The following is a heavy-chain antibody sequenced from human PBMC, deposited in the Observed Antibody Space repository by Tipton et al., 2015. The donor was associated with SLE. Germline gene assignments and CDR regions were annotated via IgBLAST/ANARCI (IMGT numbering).Heavy chain of an antibody. Sequence: TLSLTCAVYGGSFSGYYWSWIRQPPGKGLEWIGEINHSGSTNYNPSLKSRVTISIDTSKNQFSLKLSSVTAADTSVYYCARGQDYDFWSGYYRMDASDLWGQWSLVTGSS. J-gene: IGHJ3*01. CDR1: GGSFSGYY. CDR2: INHSGST. CDR3: ARGQDYDFWSGYYRMDASDL. V-gene: IGHV4-34*01. D-gene: IGHD3-3*01.